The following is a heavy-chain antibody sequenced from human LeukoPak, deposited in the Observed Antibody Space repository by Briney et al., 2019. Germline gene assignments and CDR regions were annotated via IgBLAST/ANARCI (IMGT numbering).Heavy chain of an antibody. CDR3: AKDRGNYEYSFDY. CDR1: GFTFSSYA. V-gene: IGHV3-23*01. D-gene: IGHD3-10*01. Sequence: GGSLRLSCAASGFTFSSYAMSWVRQAPGKGLEWVSVISISGGSTYYADSVKGRFTISRDNSKNTLYLQMNSLRADDTAVYYCAKDRGNYEYSFDYWGQGTLVTVSS. CDR2: ISISGGST. J-gene: IGHJ4*02.